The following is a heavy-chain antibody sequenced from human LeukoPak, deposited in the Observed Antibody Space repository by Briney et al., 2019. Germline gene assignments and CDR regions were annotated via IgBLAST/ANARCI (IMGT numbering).Heavy chain of an antibody. CDR1: GYTFTGYY. D-gene: IGHD5-24*01. V-gene: IGHV1-2*02. CDR2: INPNSGGT. J-gene: IGHJ4*02. Sequence: GASVKVSCKASGYTFTGYYMHWVRQAPGQGLEWMGWINPNSGGTNYAQKFQGRVTMTRDTSISTAYMELSRLRSDDTAVYYCARDPPVVEIATRISDYWGQGTLVTVSS. CDR3: ARDPPVVEIATRISDY.